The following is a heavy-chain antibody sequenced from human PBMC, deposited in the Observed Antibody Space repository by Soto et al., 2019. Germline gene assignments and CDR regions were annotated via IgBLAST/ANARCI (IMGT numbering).Heavy chain of an antibody. J-gene: IGHJ4*02. V-gene: IGHV3-23*01. D-gene: IGHD2-2*02. CDR2: ISGSGGST. Sequence: EVQLLESGGGLVQPGGSLRLSCAASGFTFSSYAMSWVRQAPGKGLEWVSAISGSGGSTYYADSVKGRFTISRDNSKNTLYLQMNSLRAEDTVVYYCAKDFCSSTSCYRGFDYRGQGTLVTVSS. CDR3: AKDFCSSTSCYRGFDY. CDR1: GFTFSSYA.